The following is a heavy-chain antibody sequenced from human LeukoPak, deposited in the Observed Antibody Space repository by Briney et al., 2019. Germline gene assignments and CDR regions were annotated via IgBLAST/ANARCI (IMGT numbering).Heavy chain of an antibody. Sequence: PGGSLRLSCAASGFTFDDDTMHWVRQAPGKGLEWVSLISGDGGTTYYADSVKGRFTISRDNSKNSLYLQMNSLRTEDTALYYCAKDVYGGNMGDLGYWGQGTLVTVSS. CDR1: GFTFDDDT. J-gene: IGHJ4*02. V-gene: IGHV3-43*02. CDR2: ISGDGGTT. CDR3: AKDVYGGNMGDLGY. D-gene: IGHD4-23*01.